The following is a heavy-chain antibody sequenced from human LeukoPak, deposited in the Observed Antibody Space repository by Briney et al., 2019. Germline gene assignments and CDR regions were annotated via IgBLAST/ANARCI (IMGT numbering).Heavy chain of an antibody. CDR3: ARDPRVGATPY. V-gene: IGHV4-61*02. J-gene: IGHJ4*02. CDR2: IYTSGST. CDR1: GGSISSGSYY. Sequence: SETLSLTCTVSGGSISSGSYYWSWIRQPAGKGLEWIGRIYTSGSTNYNPSLKSRVTISVDTSKNQFSLKLSSVTAADTAAYYCARDPRVGATPYWGQGTLVTVSS. D-gene: IGHD1-26*01.